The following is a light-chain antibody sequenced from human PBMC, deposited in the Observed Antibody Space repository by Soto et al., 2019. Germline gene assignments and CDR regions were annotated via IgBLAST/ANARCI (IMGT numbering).Light chain of an antibody. CDR1: QSVSSY. CDR2: DAS. Sequence: EIVLTQSPATLSLSPGERATLSCRASQSVSSYLAWYQQKPGHAPRLLIYDASNRATGIPARFSGSGSGTDFTLTISSLEPEDFAVYYCQQRKTFGQGTKVEIK. V-gene: IGKV3-11*01. J-gene: IGKJ1*01. CDR3: QQRKT.